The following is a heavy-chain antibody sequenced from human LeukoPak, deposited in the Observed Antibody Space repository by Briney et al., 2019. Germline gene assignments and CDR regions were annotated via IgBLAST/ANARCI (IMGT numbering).Heavy chain of an antibody. CDR1: GGSFSGYY. Sequence: SETLSLTCAVYGGSFSGYYWSWIRQPPGKGLEWIGEINHSGSTNYNPSLKSRVTISVDTSKNQFSLKLSSVTAADTAVYFCAREDYYGSGSYYKRVEFDYWGQGTLVTVSS. CDR2: INHSGST. D-gene: IGHD3-10*01. V-gene: IGHV4-34*01. CDR3: AREDYYGSGSYYKRVEFDY. J-gene: IGHJ4*02.